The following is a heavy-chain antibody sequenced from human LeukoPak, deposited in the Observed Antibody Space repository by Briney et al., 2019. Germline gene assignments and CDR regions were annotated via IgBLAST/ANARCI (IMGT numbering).Heavy chain of an antibody. D-gene: IGHD3-10*01. CDR2: ISASRSHI. CDR3: ARQVSGYGSGSFYFDY. Sequence: PGGSLRLSCAASGFTFSEYSMNWVRQAPGKGLEWVSFISASRSHIYYGDSVKGRFTISRDNARNSVSLQMNSLRAEDTAVYYCARQVSGYGSGSFYFDYWGQGMLVTVSS. J-gene: IGHJ4*02. V-gene: IGHV3-21*01. CDR1: GFTFSEYS.